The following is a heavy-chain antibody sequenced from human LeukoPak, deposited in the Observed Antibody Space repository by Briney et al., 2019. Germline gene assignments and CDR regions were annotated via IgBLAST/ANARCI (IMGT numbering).Heavy chain of an antibody. D-gene: IGHD6-13*01. V-gene: IGHV3-23*01. Sequence: GGSLRLSCAASGFTFSSYAMSWVRQAPGKGLEWVSGISGSGGSTYYADSVKGRFTISRDNSKNTLYLQMNSLRAEDTAVYYCAKDGSSWYGSFDYWGQGTLVTVSS. CDR2: ISGSGGST. CDR3: AKDGSSWYGSFDY. CDR1: GFTFSSYA. J-gene: IGHJ4*02.